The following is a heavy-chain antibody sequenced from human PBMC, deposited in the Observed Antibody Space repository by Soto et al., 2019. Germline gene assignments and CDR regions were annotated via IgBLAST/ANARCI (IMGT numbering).Heavy chain of an antibody. J-gene: IGHJ4*02. CDR2: FCYGGST. V-gene: IGHV4-31*01. CDR3: DRGMRR. CDR1: GGSISSGGYY. D-gene: IGHD3-16*01. Sequence: QLQLQESGPGLVKPSQTLSLTCTVSGGSISSGGYYWSWIRQHPGKGLEWIGTFCYGGSTYYHPTLNSQGTITVDTAKNQFSLKLSPVTAADTAAYDCDRGMRRWGQGALGTVSA.